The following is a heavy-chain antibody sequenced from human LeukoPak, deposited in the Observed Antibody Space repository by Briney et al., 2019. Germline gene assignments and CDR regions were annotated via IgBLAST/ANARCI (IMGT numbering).Heavy chain of an antibody. Sequence: SETLSLTCTVSGGSISSTSYYWGWLRQPPGKGLEWIVNIHYSGTNYYNPSLKSRATISVDTSKNQFSLRLTFVTAADTAVYYCARGEADPAKLWFPTGRFDYWGQGILLTVSS. CDR1: GGSISSTSYY. V-gene: IGHV4-39*01. D-gene: IGHD5-18*01. CDR2: IHYSGTN. CDR3: ARGEADPAKLWFPTGRFDY. J-gene: IGHJ4*02.